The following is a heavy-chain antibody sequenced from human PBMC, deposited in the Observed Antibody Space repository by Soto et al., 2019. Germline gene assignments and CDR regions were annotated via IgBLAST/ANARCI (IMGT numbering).Heavy chain of an antibody. J-gene: IGHJ4*02. CDR3: GRDLYGDDGDYVY. V-gene: IGHV1-18*01. CDR1: GYTSTSYG. Sequence: ASVKVFCKASGYTSTSYGISWVRQAPGQGGEWMGWISAYNGTTNYAQKLQGRVTMTTDTSTSTAYMELRSLRSDDTAVYYCGRDLYGDDGDYVYWGQGTLFTVSS. D-gene: IGHD4-17*01. CDR2: ISAYNGTT.